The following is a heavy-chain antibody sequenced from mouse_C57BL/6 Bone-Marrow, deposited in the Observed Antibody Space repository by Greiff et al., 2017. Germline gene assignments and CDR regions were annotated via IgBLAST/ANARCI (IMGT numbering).Heavy chain of an antibody. CDR2: IYPRDGST. Sequence: VQLVESGPELVKPGASVTLSCKASGYTFTSYDINWVKQRPGQGLEWIGWIYPRDGSTKYNEKFKGKATLTVDTSSSTAYMELHSLTSEDSAVYFCARDYGSSYWYFDVWGTGTTVTVSS. J-gene: IGHJ1*03. CDR3: ARDYGSSYWYFDV. D-gene: IGHD1-1*01. CDR1: GYTFTSYD. V-gene: IGHV1-85*01.